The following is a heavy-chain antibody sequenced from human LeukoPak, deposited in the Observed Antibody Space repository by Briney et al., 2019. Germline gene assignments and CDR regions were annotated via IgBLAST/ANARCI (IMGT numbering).Heavy chain of an antibody. V-gene: IGHV1-18*01. CDR2: ISAYNGNT. D-gene: IGHD2-2*01. J-gene: IGHJ3*02. CDR1: GYTFTSYG. CDR3: ARFRQGPAAHI. Sequence: ASVKVSCKASGYTFTSYGISWVRQAPGQGLEWMGWISAYNGNTNYAQKLQGRFTLTTDTSTRTAYMELRSLRSDDTAVYYCARFRQGPAAHIWGQGTMVTVSS.